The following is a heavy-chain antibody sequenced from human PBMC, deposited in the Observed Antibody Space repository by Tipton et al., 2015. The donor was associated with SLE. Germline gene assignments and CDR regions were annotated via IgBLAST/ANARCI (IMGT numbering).Heavy chain of an antibody. CDR2: IRFDGTKT. J-gene: IGHJ6*02. D-gene: IGHD6-13*01. V-gene: IGHV3-30*02. CDR3: AKGWSSSWYEGLGYYGMDV. Sequence: GSLRLSCATSGFTFSAYGLHWVRQAPGKGLQWVTFIRFDGTKTYYTDSVKGRFTISKDSSKNTVFLQMNGLRPDDTAMYYCAKGWSSSWYEGLGYYGMDVWGQGTTVTVSS. CDR1: GFTFSAYG.